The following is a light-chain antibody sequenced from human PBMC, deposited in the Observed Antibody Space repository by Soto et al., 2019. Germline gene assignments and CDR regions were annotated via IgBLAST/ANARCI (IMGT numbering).Light chain of an antibody. CDR3: QQGKAFAIC. V-gene: IGKV1-12*01. J-gene: IGKJ5*01. CDR2: AAS. Sequence: DIQMTQSPSSVSASVGDRVTITCRASQDISSWLAWYQQKPGKVPKLLIYAASSLQSGVASRFSCTCSGADFPLSTSTLQHECFATYYCQQGKAFAICFGRGTGREIK. CDR1: QDISSW.